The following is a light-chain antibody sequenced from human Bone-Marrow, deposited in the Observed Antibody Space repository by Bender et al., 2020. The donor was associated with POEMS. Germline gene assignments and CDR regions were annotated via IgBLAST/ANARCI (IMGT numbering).Light chain of an antibody. CDR1: NIGSRS. V-gene: IGLV3-21*02. CDR3: QVWDSSLFYV. Sequence: SYVLTQPPSVSVAPGQTARITCGGNNIGSRSVHWYQQKPGLAPVLVVYDDRDRPSGIPERFSGSKSGNTATLTISRGEAGDEADYSCQVWDSSLFYVFGTGTKVTVL. J-gene: IGLJ1*01. CDR2: DDR.